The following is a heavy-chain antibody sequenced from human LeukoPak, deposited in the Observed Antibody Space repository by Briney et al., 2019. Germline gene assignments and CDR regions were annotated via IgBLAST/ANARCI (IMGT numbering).Heavy chain of an antibody. V-gene: IGHV1-2*02. CDR1: GYTFTDYY. CDR3: ARANFLYCSSSTCLFDY. J-gene: IGHJ4*02. CDR2: INPNDGDT. D-gene: IGHD2-2*01. Sequence: ASVRVSCKASGYTFTDYYMHWVRQAPGQGFEWMGWINPNDGDTNYAQKFQGRVTMTRDTSISTAHMEVSRLRSDDTAVYYCARANFLYCSSSTCLFDYWGQGTLVTVSS.